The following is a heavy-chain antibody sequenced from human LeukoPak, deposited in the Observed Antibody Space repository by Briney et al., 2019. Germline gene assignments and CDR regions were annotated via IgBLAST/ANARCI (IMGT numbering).Heavy chain of an antibody. J-gene: IGHJ4*02. CDR1: GGTFSSYA. CDR3: ARAEVAGYCSSTSCLYFDY. Sequence: SMKVSCKASGGTFSSYAISWVRQAPGQGLEWMGGIIPILGTANYAQKVQGRVTITADESTSTAYMELSSLRSEDTAVYYCARAEVAGYCSSTSCLYFDYWGQGTLVTVSS. V-gene: IGHV1-69*01. D-gene: IGHD2-2*01. CDR2: IIPILGTA.